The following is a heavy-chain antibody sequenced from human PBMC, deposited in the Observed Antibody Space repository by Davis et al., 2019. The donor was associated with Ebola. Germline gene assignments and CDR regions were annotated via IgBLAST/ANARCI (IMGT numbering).Heavy chain of an antibody. J-gene: IGHJ4*02. Sequence: PSETLSLTCSVSGGSINSGDFYWTWIRQPPGKGLEWIGQVNHYGNTNYNPSLRSRLTISVDTSNNQFSLKLSSVTAADTAIYYCVTNSSSTRPFDYWGQGTLVTVSS. D-gene: IGHD6-6*01. CDR1: GGSINSGDFY. V-gene: IGHV4-34*01. CDR3: VTNSSSTRPFDY. CDR2: VNHYGNT.